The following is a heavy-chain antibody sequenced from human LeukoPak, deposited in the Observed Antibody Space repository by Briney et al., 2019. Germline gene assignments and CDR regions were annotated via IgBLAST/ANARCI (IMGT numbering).Heavy chain of an antibody. Sequence: QPGGSLRLSCAASGFTFSSYWMHWVRQAPGKGLVYVSRINSDGSYTSYADSVKGRFTISRDNAKNPLYLQMNSLRAEDTAVYYCARADLLLWFGELSLRAFDIWGQGTMVTVSS. CDR3: ARADLLLWFGELSLRAFDI. V-gene: IGHV3-74*01. J-gene: IGHJ3*02. D-gene: IGHD3-10*01. CDR1: GFTFSSYW. CDR2: INSDGSYT.